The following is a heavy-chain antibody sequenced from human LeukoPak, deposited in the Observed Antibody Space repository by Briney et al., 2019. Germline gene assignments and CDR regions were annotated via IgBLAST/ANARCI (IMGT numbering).Heavy chain of an antibody. D-gene: IGHD3-10*02. CDR3: ARHQGSRFGELQYAIDI. CDR2: IYSGGST. V-gene: IGHV3-53*04. J-gene: IGHJ3*02. CDR1: GFTVSSNY. Sequence: GGSLRLSCAASGFTVSSNYMSWVRQAPGKGLEWVSVIYSGGSTYYADTVKGRYTISRHNSKNTLYLQMNSLRAEDTAVYYCARHQGSRFGELQYAIDIWGQGTMVTVSS.